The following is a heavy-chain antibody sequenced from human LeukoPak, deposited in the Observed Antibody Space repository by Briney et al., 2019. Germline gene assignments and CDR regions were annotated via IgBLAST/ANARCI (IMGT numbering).Heavy chain of an antibody. CDR1: GGSFSGYY. D-gene: IGHD2-15*01. V-gene: IGHV4-34*01. Sequence: PETLSLTCAVYGGSFSGYYWSWIRQPPGKGLEWIGEINYSGSTNYNPSLKSRVTISVDTSKNQFSLKLSSVTAADTAVYYCARGVCSGGSCYSEWNYWGQGTLVTVSS. J-gene: IGHJ4*02. CDR2: INYSGST. CDR3: ARGVCSGGSCYSEWNY.